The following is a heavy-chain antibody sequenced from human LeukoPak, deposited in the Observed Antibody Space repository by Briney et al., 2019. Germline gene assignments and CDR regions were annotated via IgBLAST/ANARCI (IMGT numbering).Heavy chain of an antibody. CDR2: IIPIFGIA. J-gene: IGHJ5*02. Sequence: KISCKGSGCSFTSYWIGWVRQAPGQGLEWMERIIPIFGIANYAQKFQGRVTITADKSTSTAYMELSSLRSEDTAVYYCARLDYYDSSGYGKGFDPWGQGTLVTVSS. D-gene: IGHD3-22*01. CDR1: GCSFTSYW. V-gene: IGHV1-69*02. CDR3: ARLDYYDSSGYGKGFDP.